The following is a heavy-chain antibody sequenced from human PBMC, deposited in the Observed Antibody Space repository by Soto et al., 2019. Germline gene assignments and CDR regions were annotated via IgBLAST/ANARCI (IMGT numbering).Heavy chain of an antibody. D-gene: IGHD6-19*01. Sequence: QDPLVQSGAEVKKPGASVTVSCKASGYSFTNYGITWVRQAPGQGLEWMGWISGFNGNTHYAQKLQGRVTMTTDASTSTAYMELRSLRSDDAALYYCARDRGVAPPVAGNTHYYYYMDVWGKGPTVTVSS. V-gene: IGHV1-18*01. CDR3: ARDRGVAPPVAGNTHYYYYMDV. J-gene: IGHJ6*03. CDR1: GYSFTNYG. CDR2: ISGFNGNT.